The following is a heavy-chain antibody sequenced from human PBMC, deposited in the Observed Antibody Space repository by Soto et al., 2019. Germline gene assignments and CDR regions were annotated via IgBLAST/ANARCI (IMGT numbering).Heavy chain of an antibody. J-gene: IGHJ4*02. D-gene: IGHD6-19*01. CDR2: ISSSRSTI. Sequence: SLRLSCAASGFTFSSYSMNWVRQAPGKGLEWVSYISSSRSTIYYVDSVKGRFTISRDNAKSSLYLQMNSLRDDDTAVYYCARSKGWSEVDYWGQGTLVTVSS. CDR1: GFTFSSYS. V-gene: IGHV3-48*02. CDR3: ARSKGWSEVDY.